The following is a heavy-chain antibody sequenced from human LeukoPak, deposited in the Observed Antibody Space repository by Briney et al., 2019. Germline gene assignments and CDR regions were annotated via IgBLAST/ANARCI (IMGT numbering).Heavy chain of an antibody. J-gene: IGHJ6*03. Sequence: SRGSLRLSCAASGFTFSSYSMNWVRQAPGKGLEWVSSISSSSSYIYYADSVKGRFTISRDNAKNSLYLQMNSLRAEDTAVYYCARDAGSRIQLWLRSYYYMDVWGKGTTVTVSS. CDR3: ARDAGSRIQLWLRSYYYMDV. V-gene: IGHV3-21*01. D-gene: IGHD5-18*01. CDR1: GFTFSSYS. CDR2: ISSSSSYI.